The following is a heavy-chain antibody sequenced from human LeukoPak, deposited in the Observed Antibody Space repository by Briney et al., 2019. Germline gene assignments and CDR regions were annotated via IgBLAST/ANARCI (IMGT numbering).Heavy chain of an antibody. CDR3: ARGRIAVAGTDYFDY. J-gene: IGHJ4*02. Sequence: SETLSLTWTVSGGSISSYYWSWIRQPPGKGLEWIGYIYYSGSTNYNPSLKSRVTISVDTSKNQFSLKLSSVTAADTAVYYCARGRIAVAGTDYFDYWGQGTLVTVSS. CDR1: GGSISSYY. CDR2: IYYSGST. D-gene: IGHD6-19*01. V-gene: IGHV4-59*01.